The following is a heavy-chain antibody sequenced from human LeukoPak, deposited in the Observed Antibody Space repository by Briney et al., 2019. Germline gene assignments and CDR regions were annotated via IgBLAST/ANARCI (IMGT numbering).Heavy chain of an antibody. V-gene: IGHV1-46*01. CDR1: GYTFTTYY. Sequence: ASVKVSCKASGYTFTTYYMHWVRQAPGQGLEWMGIINPSGGSTSYAQKFQGRVTMTRDTSISTSYMELSRLRSDDTAVYYCARAWLRLNPYFDYWGQGTLVTVSS. CDR3: ARAWLRLNPYFDY. CDR2: INPSGGST. J-gene: IGHJ4*02. D-gene: IGHD5-12*01.